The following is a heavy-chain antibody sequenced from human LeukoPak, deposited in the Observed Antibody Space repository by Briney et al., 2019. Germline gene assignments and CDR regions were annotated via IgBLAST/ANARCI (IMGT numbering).Heavy chain of an antibody. CDR3: AKDGSPDVLRYFDWLPNYFDY. D-gene: IGHD3-9*01. J-gene: IGHJ4*02. V-gene: IGHV3-23*01. CDR1: GFTFSSYG. Sequence: GGSLRLSCAASGFTFSSYGMSWVRQAPGKGLEWVSAISGSGGSTYYADSVKGRFTISRDNSKNTLYLQMNSLRAEDTAVYYCAKDGSPDVLRYFDWLPNYFDYWGQGTLVTVSS. CDR2: ISGSGGST.